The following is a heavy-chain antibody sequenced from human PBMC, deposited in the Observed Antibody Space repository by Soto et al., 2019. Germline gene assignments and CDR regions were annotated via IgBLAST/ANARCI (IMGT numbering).Heavy chain of an antibody. D-gene: IGHD4-17*01. Sequence: GGSLRLSCAASGFTFSSYSMNWVRQAPGKGLEWVSYISSSRRTIYYADSVKGRFTISRDNAKNSLYLQMNSLRAEDTAVYYCVIDGDVFDYWAQGTLVTVSS. CDR3: VIDGDVFDY. J-gene: IGHJ4*02. CDR2: ISSSRRTI. CDR1: GFTFSSYS. V-gene: IGHV3-48*01.